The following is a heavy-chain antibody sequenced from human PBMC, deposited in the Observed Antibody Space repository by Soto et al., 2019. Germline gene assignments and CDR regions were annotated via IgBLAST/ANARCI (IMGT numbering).Heavy chain of an antibody. CDR3: ARQGYYDLLSGYHLFDY. CDR1: GGSISSYY. Sequence: PSETLSLTCTVSGGSISSYYWSWIRQPPGKGLEWIGYVSYSGSTTYNPSLKSRVIVSIDTSKNQFSLKLTSVTAADTAVYYCARQGYYDLLSGYHLFDYWGQGILVTVSS. D-gene: IGHD3-3*01. J-gene: IGHJ4*02. CDR2: VSYSGST. V-gene: IGHV4-59*08.